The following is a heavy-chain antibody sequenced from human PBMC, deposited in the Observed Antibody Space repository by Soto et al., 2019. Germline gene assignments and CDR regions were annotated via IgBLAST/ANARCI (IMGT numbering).Heavy chain of an antibody. D-gene: IGHD2-2*01. V-gene: IGHV4-39*01. Sequence: NPSETLSLTCTVSGGSISSSSYYWGWIRQPPGKGLEWIGSIYYSGSTYYNPSLKSRVTISVDTSKNQFSLKLSSVTAADTAVYYCARSEGGCSSTSCRGRFDPWGQGTLVTVSS. J-gene: IGHJ5*02. CDR2: IYYSGST. CDR3: ARSEGGCSSTSCRGRFDP. CDR1: GGSISSSSYY.